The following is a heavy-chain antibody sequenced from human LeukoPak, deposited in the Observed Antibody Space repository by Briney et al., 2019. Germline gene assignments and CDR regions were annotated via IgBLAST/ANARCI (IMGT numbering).Heavy chain of an antibody. V-gene: IGHV3-23*01. J-gene: IGHJ4*02. Sequence: GGSLRLSCAASGFTFSDYYMSWIRQAPGKGLEWVSGISGTDDNTYYADSVKGRFTIFRDNSKDILYLYMSSLRAEDTAMYYCANHPGGSFDYWGQGTLVAVSS. CDR1: GFTFSDYY. D-gene: IGHD3-16*01. CDR3: ANHPGGSFDY. CDR2: ISGTDDNT.